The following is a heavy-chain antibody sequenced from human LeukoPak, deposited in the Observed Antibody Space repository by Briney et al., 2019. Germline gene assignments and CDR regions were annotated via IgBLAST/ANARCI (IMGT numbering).Heavy chain of an antibody. CDR1: GGSISSYY. D-gene: IGHD2-2*01. V-gene: IGHV4-59*01. Sequence: PSETLSLTCTVSGGSISSYYWSWIRQPPGKGLEWIGYIYYSGSTNYNPSLKSRVTISVDTSKNQFSLKPSSVTAADTAVYYCARDADCSSTSCPRYFDYWGQGTLVTVSS. CDR2: IYYSGST. J-gene: IGHJ4*02. CDR3: ARDADCSSTSCPRYFDY.